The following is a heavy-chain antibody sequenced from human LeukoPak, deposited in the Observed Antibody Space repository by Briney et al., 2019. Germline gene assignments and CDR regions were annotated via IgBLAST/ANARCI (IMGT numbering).Heavy chain of an antibody. CDR3: ARDPSLESDYGVYSAD. V-gene: IGHV3-23*01. CDR1: GLTFSIYG. J-gene: IGHJ4*02. Sequence: SGGSLRLSCAASGLTFSIYGMSWVRQAPGKGLEWVSAISGSGGSTYYADSVKGRFTVSRDNAKKSLFLQMSSLRVEDTAVYYCARDPSLESDYGVYSADWGQGTLVTVS. D-gene: IGHD4-17*01. CDR2: ISGSGGST.